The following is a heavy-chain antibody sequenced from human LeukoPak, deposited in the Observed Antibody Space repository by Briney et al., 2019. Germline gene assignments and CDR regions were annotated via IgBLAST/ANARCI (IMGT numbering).Heavy chain of an antibody. V-gene: IGHV5-51*01. CDR3: TRSRGYCSDGTCYDFDY. D-gene: IGHD2-15*01. J-gene: IGHJ4*02. CDR2: IYPGDSNT. Sequence: GESLKISFRGSGXRFSNYWIGWVRQVPGKGLEWMGIIYPGDSNTRHSPSFQGQVTISADKSITTAYLQWSSLKASDTAMYYCTRSRGYCSDGTCYDFDYWGQGTLVTVSS. CDR1: GXRFSNYW.